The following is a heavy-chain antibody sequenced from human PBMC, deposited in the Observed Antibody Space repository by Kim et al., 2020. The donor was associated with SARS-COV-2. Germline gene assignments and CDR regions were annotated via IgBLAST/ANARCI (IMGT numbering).Heavy chain of an antibody. D-gene: IGHD2-2*01. CDR3: AKDHFVQLPAEYYYGMDV. Sequence: KGRFTISRDNSKNTLYLQMNSLRAEDTAVYYCAKDHFVQLPAEYYYGMDVWGQGTTVTVSS. J-gene: IGHJ6*02. V-gene: IGHV3-30*02.